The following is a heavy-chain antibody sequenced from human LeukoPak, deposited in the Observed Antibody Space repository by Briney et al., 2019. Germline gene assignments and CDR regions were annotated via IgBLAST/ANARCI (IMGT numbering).Heavy chain of an antibody. Sequence: GGSLRLSCAASGFTFSSYWMSWVRQAPGKGLEWVANIKQDGSEKYYVDSVKGRFTISRDNAKNSLYLQMNSLRAEDTAVYYCARDRYYDFLTGYRYGMDVWGQGTTVTVSS. CDR1: GFTFSSYW. CDR3: ARDRYYDFLTGYRYGMDV. V-gene: IGHV3-7*01. D-gene: IGHD3-9*01. J-gene: IGHJ6*02. CDR2: IKQDGSEK.